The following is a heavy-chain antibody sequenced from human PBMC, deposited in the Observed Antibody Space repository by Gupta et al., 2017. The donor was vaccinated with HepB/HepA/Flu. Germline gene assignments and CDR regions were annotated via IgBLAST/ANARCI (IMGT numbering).Heavy chain of an antibody. CDR1: GFTFSSYA. D-gene: IGHD1-1*01. CDR3: ARRTTGTTLVYYAMDV. Sequence: EVQLLESGGGLVQPGGSLRLSCAASGFTFSSYAMNWVRQAPGKGLEWVSGMSASGDSTYYADSVKGRFTISRDNSKNTLYLQMNSLTAEDTAVYYCARRTTGTTLVYYAMDVWGQGTTVIVSS. V-gene: IGHV3-23*01. CDR2: MSASGDST. J-gene: IGHJ6*02.